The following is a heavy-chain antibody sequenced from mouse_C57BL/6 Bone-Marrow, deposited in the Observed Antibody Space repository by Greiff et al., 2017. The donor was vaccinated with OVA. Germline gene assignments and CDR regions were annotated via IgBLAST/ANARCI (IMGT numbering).Heavy chain of an antibody. CDR1: GFNIKDDY. CDR3: TTEEPRYWYFDV. CDR2: IDHENGDT. V-gene: IGHV14-4*01. J-gene: IGHJ1*03. Sequence: VQLQQSGAELVRPGASVKLSCTASGFNIKDDYMHWVKQRPEQGLEWIGWIDHENGDTEYASKFQGKATITADTSSNTAYLQLSSLTSEDTAVYYCTTEEPRYWYFDVWGTGTTVTVSS.